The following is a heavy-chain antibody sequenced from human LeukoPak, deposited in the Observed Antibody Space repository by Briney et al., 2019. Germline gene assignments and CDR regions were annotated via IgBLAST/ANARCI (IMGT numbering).Heavy chain of an antibody. CDR2: IYYSGST. J-gene: IGHJ6*02. CDR1: GGSISSGGYY. Sequence: KTSETLSLTCTVSGGSISSGGYYWSWIRQHPGKGLEWIGYIYYSGSTYYNPSLKSRVTISVDTPKNQFSLKLSSVTAADTAVYYSAKAVGYCSSTSCYSFQYGMDVWGQRTTVTVSS. CDR3: AKAVGYCSSTSCYSFQYGMDV. V-gene: IGHV4-31*03. D-gene: IGHD2-2*02.